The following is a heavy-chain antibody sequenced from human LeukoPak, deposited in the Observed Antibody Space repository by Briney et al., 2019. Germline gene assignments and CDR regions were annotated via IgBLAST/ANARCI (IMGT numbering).Heavy chain of an antibody. CDR2: ISSSSSYI. V-gene: IGHV3-21*04. J-gene: IGHJ4*02. Sequence: GGSLRLSCAASGFTFSSYSMNWVRQAPGKGLEWVSSISSSSSYIYYADSVKGRFTISRDNSYNTVSLQMNSLRDEDTGVYYCARDDGDYAQRYWGQGTLVTVSS. CDR1: GFTFSSYS. D-gene: IGHD4-17*01. CDR3: ARDDGDYAQRY.